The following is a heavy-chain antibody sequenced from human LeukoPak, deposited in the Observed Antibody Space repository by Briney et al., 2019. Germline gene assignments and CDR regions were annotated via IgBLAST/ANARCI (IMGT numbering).Heavy chain of an antibody. CDR2: IYYSGST. D-gene: IGHD3-22*01. J-gene: IGHJ5*02. V-gene: IGHV4-39*02. CDR3: ARDYYDSSGNDWFDP. CDR1: GGSISSSSYY. Sequence: SETLSLTCTVSGGSISSSSYYWGWIRQPPGKGLEWIGSIYYSGSTYYNPSLKSRVTISVDTSKNQFSLKLSSVTAADTAVYYCARDYYDSSGNDWFDPWGQGTPVTVSS.